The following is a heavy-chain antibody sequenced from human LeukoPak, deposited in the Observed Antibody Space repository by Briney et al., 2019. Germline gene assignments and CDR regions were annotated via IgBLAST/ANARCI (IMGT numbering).Heavy chain of an antibody. Sequence: ASVKVSCKASGYTFTSYTMHWMRQAPGQRLEWMGWINAGNGNTKYSQRFQGRVTITRDTSASTAYMELSSLRSEDTAVYYCARGGITGTTRGPTRLNDAFDIWGQGTMVTVSS. J-gene: IGHJ3*02. CDR1: GYTFTSYT. CDR2: INAGNGNT. V-gene: IGHV1-3*01. CDR3: ARGGITGTTRGPTRLNDAFDI. D-gene: IGHD1-20*01.